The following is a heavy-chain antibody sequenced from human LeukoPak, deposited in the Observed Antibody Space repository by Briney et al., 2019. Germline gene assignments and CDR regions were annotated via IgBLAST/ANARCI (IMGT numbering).Heavy chain of an antibody. CDR1: GYSFDNYY. CDR3: AATNYFYGSGSFHKRDS. D-gene: IGHD3-10*01. CDR2: VDHSGRT. Sequence: ETLSLTCGVYGYSFDNYYWNWIRQFPEKRLEWIGEVDHSGRTTYSPSLQGRVTISVDTSKSQFSLKLNSVTAADTAVYFCAATNYFYGSGSFHKRDSWGQGTLVTVSS. J-gene: IGHJ4*02. V-gene: IGHV4-34*01.